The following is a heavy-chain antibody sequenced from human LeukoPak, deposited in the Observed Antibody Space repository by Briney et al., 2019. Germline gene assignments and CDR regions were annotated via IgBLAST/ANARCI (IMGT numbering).Heavy chain of an antibody. CDR3: ASRHHSRDY. Sequence: PSETLSLTCAVYGGSFSGYYWSWIRQPPGKGLEWIGEINHSGSTNYNPSLKSRVTISVDTSKNQFSLKLSSVTAADTRVYYCASRHHSRDYWGQGTLVTVSS. CDR2: INHSGST. J-gene: IGHJ4*02. V-gene: IGHV4-34*01. CDR1: GGSFSGYY.